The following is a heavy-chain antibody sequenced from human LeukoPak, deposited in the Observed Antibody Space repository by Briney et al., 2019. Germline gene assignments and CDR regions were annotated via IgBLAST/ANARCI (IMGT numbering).Heavy chain of an antibody. Sequence: PGGSLRLSCAASGFTFSRYAMHWVRRAPGKGLEWVAVVSYDGSNKYYADSVKGRFTISRDNSKNTLYLQMNSLRAEDTALYYCATTQSSLYYYYYYMDVWGKGTTVTVSS. D-gene: IGHD2/OR15-2a*01. CDR1: GFTFSRYA. J-gene: IGHJ6*03. CDR2: VSYDGSNK. V-gene: IGHV3-30-3*01. CDR3: ATTQSSLYYYYYYMDV.